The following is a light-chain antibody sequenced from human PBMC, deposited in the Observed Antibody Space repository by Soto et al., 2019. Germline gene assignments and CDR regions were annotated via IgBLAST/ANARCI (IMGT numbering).Light chain of an antibody. CDR2: GAS. CDR1: QRVSSN. V-gene: IGKV3-15*01. Sequence: EIVMTQSQATLSVSTGERATLSCRASQRVSSNLAWYQQRPGQAPRLLIYGASTRASGIPARFSGSGSGTEFTITVSSLEAEDLAVNYCQQNNNWPFSFGEGTKVAIK. J-gene: IGKJ4*01. CDR3: QQNNNWPFS.